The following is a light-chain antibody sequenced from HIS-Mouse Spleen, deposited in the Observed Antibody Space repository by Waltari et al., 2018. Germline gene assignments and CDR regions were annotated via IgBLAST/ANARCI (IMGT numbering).Light chain of an antibody. Sequence: SSDLPPPPSLSVSPGQTTRTPCSGAALPKQHAYWYQQKSGQSPVLVIHEDSKRPSGIPERFSGSSSGTMATLTISGAQVEDEADYYCYSTDSSGNHRVFGGGTKLTVL. CDR1: ALPKQH. V-gene: IGLV3-10*01. CDR2: EDS. CDR3: YSTDSSGNHRV. J-gene: IGLJ2*01.